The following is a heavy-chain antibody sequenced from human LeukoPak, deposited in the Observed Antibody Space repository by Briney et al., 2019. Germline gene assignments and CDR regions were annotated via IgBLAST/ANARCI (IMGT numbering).Heavy chain of an antibody. Sequence: GGSLRLSCAASGFTFSSYAMSWVRQAPGRGLEWVSAISGSGGSTYYADSVKGRFTISRDNSKNTLYLQMNSLRAEDTVVYCCAKREGYTGYELFDYWGQGTLVTVSS. J-gene: IGHJ4*02. CDR2: ISGSGGST. D-gene: IGHD5-12*01. CDR3: AKREGYTGYELFDY. CDR1: GFTFSSYA. V-gene: IGHV3-23*01.